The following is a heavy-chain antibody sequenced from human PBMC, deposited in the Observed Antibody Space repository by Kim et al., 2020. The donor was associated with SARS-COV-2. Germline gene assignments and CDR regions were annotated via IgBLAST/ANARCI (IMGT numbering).Heavy chain of an antibody. Sequence: SETLSLTCTVSGGSISSSSYYWGWIRQPPGKGLEWIGRIYYSGSTYYNPSLKSRVTISVDTSKNQFSLKLSSVTAADTAVYYCARRSDSSSWYGNYFDYWGQGTLVTVSS. D-gene: IGHD6-13*01. CDR3: ARRSDSSSWYGNYFDY. J-gene: IGHJ4*02. CDR2: IYYSGST. V-gene: IGHV4-39*01. CDR1: GGSISSSSYY.